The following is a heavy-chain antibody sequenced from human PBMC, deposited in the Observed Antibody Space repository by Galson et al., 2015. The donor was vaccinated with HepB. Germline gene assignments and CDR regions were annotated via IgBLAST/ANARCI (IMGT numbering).Heavy chain of an antibody. Sequence: SLRLSCAASGFTFSGSAMHWVRQASGKGLEWVGRIRSKANSYATAYAASVKGRFTISRDDSKNTAYLQMNSLKTEDTAVYYCTVGDYVWGSYRYTERGEYGMDVWGQGTTVTVSS. CDR3: TVGDYVWGSYRYTERGEYGMDV. V-gene: IGHV3-73*01. CDR2: IRSKANSYAT. J-gene: IGHJ6*02. CDR1: GFTFSGSA. D-gene: IGHD3-16*02.